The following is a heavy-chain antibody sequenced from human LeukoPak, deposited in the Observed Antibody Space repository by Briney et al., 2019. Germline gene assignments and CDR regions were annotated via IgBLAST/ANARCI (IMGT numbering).Heavy chain of an antibody. Sequence: GGSLRLSCAASAFTFHKFWMSWVRQTPGKGLEWVANIKQDGGEKNYVESVKGRFSISRDNAMNSVYLQMNSLRAEDTAVYYCATLVQWEQARPYDVFDLWGQGARVTVSS. V-gene: IGHV3-7*01. CDR1: AFTFHKFW. J-gene: IGHJ3*01. D-gene: IGHD1-26*01. CDR2: IKQDGGEK. CDR3: ATLVQWEQARPYDVFDL.